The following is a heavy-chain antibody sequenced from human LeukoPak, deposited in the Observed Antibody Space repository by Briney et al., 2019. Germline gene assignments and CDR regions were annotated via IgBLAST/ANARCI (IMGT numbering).Heavy chain of an antibody. J-gene: IGHJ4*02. Sequence: GGSLRLSCAASGFTFSSYDMSWVRQAPGKGLDWVSAISASGDSTYYPDSVKGRFTISRDNSNNTLYLQMNSLRAEDTAVYYCAKGRYSDSSGHYYFDYWGQGTLVTVSS. CDR3: AKGRYSDSSGHYYFDY. CDR2: ISASGDST. V-gene: IGHV3-23*01. D-gene: IGHD3-22*01. CDR1: GFTFSSYD.